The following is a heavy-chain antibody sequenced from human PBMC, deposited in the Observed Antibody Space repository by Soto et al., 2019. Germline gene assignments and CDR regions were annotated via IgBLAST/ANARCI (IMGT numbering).Heavy chain of an antibody. J-gene: IGHJ6*02. Sequence: GGSLRLSCAASGFTFRSYAMSWVRQAPGKGLEWVSGISGSGISTHYADSVKGRFTVSRDNSKNSLYLQMNSLRAEDTAVYYCARFYYDSSGYLPSPYYYYYGMDVWGQGTTVTVSS. D-gene: IGHD3-22*01. CDR1: GFTFRSYA. CDR2: ISGSGIST. CDR3: ARFYYDSSGYLPSPYYYYYGMDV. V-gene: IGHV3-23*01.